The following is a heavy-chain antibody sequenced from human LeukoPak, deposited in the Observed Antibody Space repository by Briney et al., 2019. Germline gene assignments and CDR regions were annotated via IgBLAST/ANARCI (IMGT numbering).Heavy chain of an antibody. CDR3: ARANPRYSSSWYGRKYGMDV. Sequence: SETLSLTCTVSGGSISSYYWSWIRQPPGKGLEWIGYIYYSGSTNYNPSLKSRVTISVDTSKNQFSLKLSSVTAADTAVYYCARANPRYSSSWYGRKYGMDVWGKGTTVTVSS. J-gene: IGHJ6*04. V-gene: IGHV4-59*01. CDR2: IYYSGST. D-gene: IGHD6-13*01. CDR1: GGSISSYY.